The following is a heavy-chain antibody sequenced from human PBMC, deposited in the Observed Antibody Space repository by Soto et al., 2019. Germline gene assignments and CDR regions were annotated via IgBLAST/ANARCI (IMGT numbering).Heavy chain of an antibody. J-gene: IGHJ5*01. CDR3: ARQAYYGSGTYYSDS. CDR2: IYPGDSDT. CDR1: GYNFISVW. V-gene: IGHV5-51*01. D-gene: IGHD3-10*01. Sequence: GESLKISCETSGYNFISVWIAWVGQMPGKGLEWMGLIYPGDSDTTYSPAFQGQVTISVDRSTKTAYLQWSSLKASDTAMYYCARQAYYGSGTYYSDSWVHGTLFTVSS.